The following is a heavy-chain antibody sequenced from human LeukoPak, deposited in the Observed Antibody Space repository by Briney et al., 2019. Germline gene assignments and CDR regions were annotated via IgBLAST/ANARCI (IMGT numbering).Heavy chain of an antibody. D-gene: IGHD5-12*01. CDR2: IIPIFGTA. CDR1: GGTFSSYA. CDR3: ARSTRGLRLGNY. J-gene: IGHJ4*02. Sequence: SVKVSCKASGGTFSSYAISWVRQAPGQGLEWMGGIIPIFGTANYAQKFQGRVTMTRNTSISTAYMELSSLRSEDTAVYYCARSTRGLRLGNYWGQGTLVTVSS. V-gene: IGHV1-69*05.